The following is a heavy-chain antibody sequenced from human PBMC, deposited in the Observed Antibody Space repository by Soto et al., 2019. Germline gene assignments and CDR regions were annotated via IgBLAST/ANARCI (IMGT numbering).Heavy chain of an antibody. CDR2: IIPIFGTA. D-gene: IGHD6-13*01. CDR3: AVDLGDVAAAGSFDP. J-gene: IGHJ5*02. CDR1: GGTFSSYA. V-gene: IGHV1-69*13. Sequence: SVKVSCKASGGTFSSYAISWVRQAPGQGLEWMGGIIPIFGTANYAQKFQGRVTITADESTSTAYMELSSLRSEDTAVYYCAVDLGDVAAAGSFDPWGQGTLVTVSS.